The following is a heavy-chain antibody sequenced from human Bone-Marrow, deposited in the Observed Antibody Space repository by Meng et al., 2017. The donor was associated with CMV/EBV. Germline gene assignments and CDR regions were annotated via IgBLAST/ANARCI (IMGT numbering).Heavy chain of an antibody. CDR3: TTLYYYDSSGYYPFDY. J-gene: IGHJ4*02. V-gene: IGHV3-15*01. D-gene: IGHD3-22*01. CDR2: IKSKTDGGTT. CDR1: GFTFSSYA. Sequence: GGSLRLSCAASGFTFSSYAMHWVRQAPGKGLEWVGRIKSKTDGGTTDYAAPVKGRFTISRDDSKNTLYLQMNSLKTEDTAVYYCTTLYYYDSSGYYPFDYWGQGTLVTVSS.